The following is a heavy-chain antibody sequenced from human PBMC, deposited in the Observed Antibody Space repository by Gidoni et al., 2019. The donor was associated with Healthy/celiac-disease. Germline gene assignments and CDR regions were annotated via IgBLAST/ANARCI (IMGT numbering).Heavy chain of an antibody. Sequence: QVQLVESGGGVVQPGRSLRLYCSPSGFTFSSYGMPWVRQAPGKGLEWVAVIWYDGSNKYYADSVKGRFTISRDNSKNTLYLQMNSLRAEDTAVYYCARDGGGSYFDYWGQGTLVTVSS. V-gene: IGHV3-33*01. CDR2: IWYDGSNK. J-gene: IGHJ4*02. D-gene: IGHD1-26*01. CDR1: GFTFSSYG. CDR3: ARDGGGSYFDY.